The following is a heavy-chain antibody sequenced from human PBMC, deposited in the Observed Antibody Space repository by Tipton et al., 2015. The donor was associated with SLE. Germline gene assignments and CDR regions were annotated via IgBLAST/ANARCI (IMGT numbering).Heavy chain of an antibody. D-gene: IGHD4-17*01. J-gene: IGHJ3*02. CDR2: IKQDGSQT. CDR3: ATQSGYGDYRGAFDI. Sequence: SLRLSCAASGFTFSDYWMSWVRQVPGKGLEWVANIKQDGSQTRYMDSVKGRFTISRDNSKNTLYLQMNSLRAEDTAVYYCATQSGYGDYRGAFDIWGQGTMVTVSS. CDR1: GFTFSDYW. V-gene: IGHV3-7*01.